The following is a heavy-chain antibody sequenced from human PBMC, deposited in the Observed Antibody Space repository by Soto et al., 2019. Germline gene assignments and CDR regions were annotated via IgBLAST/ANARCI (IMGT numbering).Heavy chain of an antibody. CDR1: GYSFTSYW. CDR3: ARSGCSNSGNCIDN. CDR2: IYPGDSDT. J-gene: IGHJ5*02. D-gene: IGHD3-10*01. Sequence: GESLKISCKGSGYSFTSYWIGWVRQMPGKGLEWMGIIYPGDSDTRYSPSFQGQVTISADKSISTAYLQINSLRADDTAVYYCARSGCSNSGNCIDNWGQGSLVTVSS. V-gene: IGHV5-51*01.